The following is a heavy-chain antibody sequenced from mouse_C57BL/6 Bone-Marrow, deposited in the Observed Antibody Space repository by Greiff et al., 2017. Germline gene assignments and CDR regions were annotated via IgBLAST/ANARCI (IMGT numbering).Heavy chain of an antibody. CDR3: ARSETAQALDY. CDR2: INPSSGYT. CDR1: GYTFTSYT. V-gene: IGHV1-4*01. Sequence: QVQLQQSGAELARPGASVKMSWKASGYTFTSYTMHWVKQRPGQGLEWIGYINPSSGYTKYNQKFKDKATLTADKSSSTAYMQLSSLTSEDSAVYYCARSETAQALDYWGQGTTLTVSS. J-gene: IGHJ2*01. D-gene: IGHD3-2*02.